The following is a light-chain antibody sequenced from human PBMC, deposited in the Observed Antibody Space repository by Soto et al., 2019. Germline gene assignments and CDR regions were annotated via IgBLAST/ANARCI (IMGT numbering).Light chain of an antibody. CDR3: LQDYDYPLT. V-gene: IGKV1-6*01. Sequence: AIQMTQSPSSLSASVGDRVTISCRASQGIRNDLGWYQQKQGKAPRLLIYAASSLQSGVPSRFSGSGSGTDFTLTISSLQPEDFATYYCLQDYDYPLTFGGGTKVQIK. J-gene: IGKJ4*01. CDR2: AAS. CDR1: QGIRND.